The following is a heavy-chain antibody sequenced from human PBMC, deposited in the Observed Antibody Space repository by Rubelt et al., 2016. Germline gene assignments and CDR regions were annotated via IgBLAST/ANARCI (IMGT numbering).Heavy chain of an antibody. CDR1: GGTFSSYA. CDR3: ARGHWFGELSPLSE. CDR2: IIPIFGTA. V-gene: IGHV1-69*14. Sequence: QVQLVQSGAEVKKPGSSVKVSCKASGGTFSSYAISWVRQAPGQGLEWMGGIIPIFGTANYARRFQGRVTITADKSTRPGYMELSSLRSEDTAVYYCARGHWFGELSPLSEWGQGTLVTVSS. J-gene: IGHJ4*02. D-gene: IGHD3-10*01.